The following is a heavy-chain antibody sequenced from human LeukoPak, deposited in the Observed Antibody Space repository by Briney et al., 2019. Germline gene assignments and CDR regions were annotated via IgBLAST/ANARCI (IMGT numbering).Heavy chain of an antibody. CDR2: ISSSSSTI. J-gene: IGHJ3*02. D-gene: IGHD4-17*01. CDR3: AKGSGYFTVPDAFDI. Sequence: GGSLRLSCAASGFTFSSYSMNWVRQAPGKGLEWVSYISSSSSTIYYADSVKGRFTISRDNSKNTLYLQMNSLRAEDTAVYYCAKGSGYFTVPDAFDIWGQGTMVTVSS. V-gene: IGHV3-48*01. CDR1: GFTFSSYS.